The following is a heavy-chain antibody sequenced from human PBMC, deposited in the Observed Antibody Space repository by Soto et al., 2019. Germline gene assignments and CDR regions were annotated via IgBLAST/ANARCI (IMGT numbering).Heavy chain of an antibody. CDR2: TYYRSKWYN. CDR1: GDSVSSNSAA. Sequence: SQTLSLTCAISGDSVSSNSAAWNWIRQSPSRGLEWLGRTYYRSKWYNDYAVSVKSRITINPDTSKNQFSLQLNSVTPEDTAVYYCARDHAYYDFWGGYFHYYYGMDVWGQGPTVTVCS. D-gene: IGHD3-3*01. V-gene: IGHV6-1*01. CDR3: ARDHAYYDFWGGYFHYYYGMDV. J-gene: IGHJ6*02.